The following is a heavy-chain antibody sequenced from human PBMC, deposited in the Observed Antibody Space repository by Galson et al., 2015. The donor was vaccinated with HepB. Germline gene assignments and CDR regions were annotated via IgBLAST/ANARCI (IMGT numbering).Heavy chain of an antibody. CDR3: AKVPAAIRGYLQH. CDR2: ISYDGSNK. J-gene: IGHJ1*01. Sequence: SLRLSCAASGFTFSSYGMHWVRQAPGKGLEWVAVISYDGSNKYYADSVKGRFTISRDNSKNTLYLQMNSLRAEDTAVYYCAKVPAAIRGYLQHWGQGTLVTVSS. CDR1: GFTFSSYG. D-gene: IGHD2-2*02. V-gene: IGHV3-30*18.